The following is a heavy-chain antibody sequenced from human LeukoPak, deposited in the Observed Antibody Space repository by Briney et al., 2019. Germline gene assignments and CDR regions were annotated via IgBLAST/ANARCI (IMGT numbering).Heavy chain of an antibody. CDR2: ISGSGGST. CDR3: AKDRWYQLPHAGLDI. Sequence: GGSLRLSCAASGFTLSSYAMSRVRQAPGNGLEWVSAISGSGGSTYYADSVKGRFTISRDNSKNTLYLQMNSLRAEDTAVYYCAKDRWYQLPHAGLDIWGQGTMVTVSS. J-gene: IGHJ3*02. V-gene: IGHV3-23*01. CDR1: GFTLSSYA. D-gene: IGHD2-2*01.